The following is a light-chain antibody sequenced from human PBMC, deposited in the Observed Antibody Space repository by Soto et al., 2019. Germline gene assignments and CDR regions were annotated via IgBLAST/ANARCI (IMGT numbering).Light chain of an antibody. CDR3: QQYGTSPRT. V-gene: IGKV3-20*01. CDR2: AAS. CDR1: QSVRNNY. Sequence: EIVLTQSPGTLSLSPGERATLSCRASQSVRNNYLAWYQQRPGQAPRLHIYAASSRATGIPDRFSGSGSGTDFTLTISRLEPEDFAVYYCQQYGTSPRTLGQGTKVDSK. J-gene: IGKJ1*01.